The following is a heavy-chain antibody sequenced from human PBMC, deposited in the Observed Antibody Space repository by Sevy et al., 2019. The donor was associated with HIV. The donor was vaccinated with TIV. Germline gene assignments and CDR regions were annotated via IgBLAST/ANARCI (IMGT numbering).Heavy chain of an antibody. J-gene: IGHJ6*02. CDR2: ISSDGDST. CDR1: GFSFSNSA. D-gene: IGHD3-3*01. Sequence: GGSLRLSCSGSGFSFSNSAMNWVRQTPGKGLKYVSAISSDGDSTYYTDSVRGRFTISRDNSKNTLYRQMSSLRVEDTAVYYCVKDPDYNFWRGDYGMDVWGQGTTVTVSS. CDR3: VKDPDYNFWRGDYGMDV. V-gene: IGHV3-64D*06.